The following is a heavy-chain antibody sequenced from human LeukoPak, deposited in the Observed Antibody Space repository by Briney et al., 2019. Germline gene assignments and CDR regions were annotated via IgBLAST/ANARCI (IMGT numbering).Heavy chain of an antibody. V-gene: IGHV3-23*01. Sequence: PGGSLRLSSAASGFTFSSYAMNWVRQAPGKGLEWASGITVSGGNTYYADSVKGRFTISRDNSNNMVYLQMNILRAEDMAKYYCARAAGDTYYRVFDYLGQGILAAVSS. J-gene: IGHJ4*02. CDR2: ITVSGGNT. CDR1: GFTFSSYA. D-gene: IGHD7-27*01. CDR3: ARAAGDTYYRVFDY.